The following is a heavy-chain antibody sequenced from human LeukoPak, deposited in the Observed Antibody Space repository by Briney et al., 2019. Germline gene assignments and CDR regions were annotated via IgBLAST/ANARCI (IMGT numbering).Heavy chain of an antibody. Sequence: GGSLRLSCAASGFTFSSYSMNWVRQAPGKGLEWVSSISSSSYIYYADSVKGRFTISRDNAKNSLYLQMNSLRAEDTAVYYCARGNYDSSGYYRNSMYYFDYWGQGTLVTVSS. CDR3: ARGNYDSSGYYRNSMYYFDY. CDR2: ISSSSYI. J-gene: IGHJ4*02. D-gene: IGHD3-22*01. V-gene: IGHV3-21*01. CDR1: GFTFSSYS.